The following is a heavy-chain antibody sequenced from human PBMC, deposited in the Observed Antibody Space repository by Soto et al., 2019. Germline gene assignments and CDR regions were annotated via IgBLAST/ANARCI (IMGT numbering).Heavy chain of an antibody. D-gene: IGHD3-3*01. V-gene: IGHV3-30*03. CDR2: ISYVGSNK. Sequence: PGGSLRLSCAASGFTFSSYGMHWVRQAPGKGLEWVAVISYVGSNKYYADSVKGRFTISRDNSKNTLYLQMNSLRAEDTAVYYCARDKRDLRFLEWSYYFDFWGQGT. CDR3: ARDKRDLRFLEWSYYFDF. CDR1: GFTFSSYG. J-gene: IGHJ4*02.